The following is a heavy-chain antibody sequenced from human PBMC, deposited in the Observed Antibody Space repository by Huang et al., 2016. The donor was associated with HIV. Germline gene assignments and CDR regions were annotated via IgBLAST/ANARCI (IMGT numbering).Heavy chain of an antibody. D-gene: IGHD2-8*02. CDR3: AKEGDTGAALGY. V-gene: IGHV3-53*01. Sequence: EVQLVESGGGLIQPGGSLSFSCAASGFTVSTNYMTWVRQAPGKGLEWVSRSYSGGTTYYADSVKGRFTISRDDSENTLYLHMTSLRAGDTAVYYCAKEGDTGAALGYWGQGTLVTVS. CDR1: GFTVSTNY. J-gene: IGHJ4*02. CDR2: SYSGGTT.